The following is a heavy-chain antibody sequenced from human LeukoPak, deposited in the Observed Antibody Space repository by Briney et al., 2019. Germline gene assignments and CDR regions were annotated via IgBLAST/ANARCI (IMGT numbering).Heavy chain of an antibody. V-gene: IGHV4-39*01. CDR2: MYYSGST. CDR3: ARLMGDITGSFDY. J-gene: IGHJ4*02. CDR1: GDSISSSSYY. Sequence: PSETLPLTCTVSGDSISSSSYYWGWIRQPPGKGLEWIGSMYYSGSTYYNPSLKSPVTISLDTSKNQFSLKLSSVTAADTAVYFCARLMGDITGSFDYWGQGNLVTVSS. D-gene: IGHD1-26*01.